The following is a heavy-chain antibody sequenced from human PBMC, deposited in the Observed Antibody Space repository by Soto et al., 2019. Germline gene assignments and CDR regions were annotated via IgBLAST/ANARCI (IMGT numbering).Heavy chain of an antibody. CDR1: GGSVSSETEY. J-gene: IGHJ1*01. Sequence: SETLSLTCTVSGGSVSSETEYWSWVRQHSGRGLEWIGYIDYSGNAYYNPSLKSRVIISRDTSKNQFSLKVNSVNAADTAVYYCARLEVAVLRGDAGYVEY. V-gene: IGHV4-31*03. D-gene: IGHD6-19*01. CDR2: IDYSGNA. CDR3: ARLEVAVLRGDAGYVEY.